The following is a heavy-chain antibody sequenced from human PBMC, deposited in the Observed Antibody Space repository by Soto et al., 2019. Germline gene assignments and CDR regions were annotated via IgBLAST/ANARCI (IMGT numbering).Heavy chain of an antibody. J-gene: IGHJ4*02. CDR1: GFTFKNYA. V-gene: IGHV3-23*01. CDR2: IGSDGTAI. D-gene: IGHD6-19*01. CDR3: VRPGLTVPGTRYFDH. Sequence: EVQLLESGGAFVQPGGSLRLSCAASGFTFKNYAMSWVRQAPGKGLEWVSAIGSDGTAIQYADSVKGRFTISKDNSNDMLYLQMNSLSASDTAVYYCVRPGLTVPGTRYFDHWGQGALVTVSS.